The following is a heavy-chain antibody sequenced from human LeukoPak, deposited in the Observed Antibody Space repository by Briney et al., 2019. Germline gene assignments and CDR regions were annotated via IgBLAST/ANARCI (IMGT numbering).Heavy chain of an antibody. D-gene: IGHD3-10*01. CDR2: INHSGST. CDR1: GGSFSGYY. CDR3: ARDPPLTYGSGSYYNNGPS. Sequence: SETLSLTCAVYGGSFSGYYWSWIRQPPGKGLEWIGEINHSGSTNYNPSLKSRVTISVDTSKNQFSLKLSSVTAADTAVYYCARDPPLTYGSGSYYNNGPSWGQGTLVTVSS. J-gene: IGHJ5*02. V-gene: IGHV4-34*01.